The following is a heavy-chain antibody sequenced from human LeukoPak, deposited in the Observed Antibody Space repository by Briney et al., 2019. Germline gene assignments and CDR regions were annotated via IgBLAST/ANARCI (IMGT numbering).Heavy chain of an antibody. V-gene: IGHV1-69*04. CDR2: IIPILGIA. D-gene: IGHD5-18*01. CDR3: ARVSWIQLWSYYYYMDV. Sequence: ASVKVSCKASGGTFSSYAISWVRQAPGQGLEWMGRIIPILGIANYAQKFQGRVTITADKSTSTAYMELRSLRSDDTAVYYCARVSWIQLWSYYYYMDVWGKGTTVTVSS. CDR1: GGTFSSYA. J-gene: IGHJ6*03.